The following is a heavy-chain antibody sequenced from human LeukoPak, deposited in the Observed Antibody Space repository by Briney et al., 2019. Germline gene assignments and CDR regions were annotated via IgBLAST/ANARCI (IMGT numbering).Heavy chain of an antibody. V-gene: IGHV3-7*01. Sequence: GGSLRLSCEVSGFTFSAYWMSWVRQPPGKGLEFVANVHQDGSEIHYVDSVRGRFTISRDNAKSLLYLQMKRLRAEDEAIYYCTRVGSSWDLLDYWGRGTLVTVSS. J-gene: IGHJ4*02. CDR1: GFTFSAYW. D-gene: IGHD6-13*01. CDR2: VHQDGSEI. CDR3: TRVGSSWDLLDY.